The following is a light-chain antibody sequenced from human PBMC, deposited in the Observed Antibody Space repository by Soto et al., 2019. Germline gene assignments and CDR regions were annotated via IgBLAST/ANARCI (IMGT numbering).Light chain of an antibody. CDR1: STNIGSNT. CDR2: SNN. Sequence: QSVLTQPPSASGTPGQRVTISCSGRSTNIGSNTVSWYQQFPGTAPKLLIYSNNQRPSGVPDRFSGSKSGTSASLAISGLQSEDEADYHCAAWDDSLNGFYVFGTGTQLTVL. J-gene: IGLJ1*01. V-gene: IGLV1-44*01. CDR3: AAWDDSLNGFYV.